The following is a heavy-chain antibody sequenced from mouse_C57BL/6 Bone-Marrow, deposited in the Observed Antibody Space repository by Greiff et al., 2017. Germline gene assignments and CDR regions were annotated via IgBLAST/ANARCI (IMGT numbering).Heavy chain of an antibody. CDR3: ASYSPYAMDY. J-gene: IGHJ4*01. CDR2: ISSGSSTI. D-gene: IGHD2-12*01. V-gene: IGHV5-17*01. Sequence: EVQGVESGGGLVQPGGSLKLSCAASGFTFSDYGMHWVRQAPEKGLEWVAYISSGSSTIYYADTVKGRFTISRDNAKNTLFLQMTSLRSEDTAMYYCASYSPYAMDYWGQGTSVTVSS. CDR1: GFTFSDYG.